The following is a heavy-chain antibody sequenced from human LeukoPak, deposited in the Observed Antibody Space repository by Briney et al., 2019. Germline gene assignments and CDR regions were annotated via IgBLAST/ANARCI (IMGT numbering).Heavy chain of an antibody. D-gene: IGHD3-22*01. CDR3: ARGPYSYDSSGAFDI. J-gene: IGHJ3*02. V-gene: IGHV4-34*01. CDR2: INHSGST. CDR1: GGSFSGYY. Sequence: SETLSLTCAVYGGSFSGYYWSWIRQPPGKGLEWIGGINHSGSTNYNLSLKSRVTISVDTSKNQFSLKLSSVTAADTAVYFCARGPYSYDSSGAFDIWGQGTMVTVSS.